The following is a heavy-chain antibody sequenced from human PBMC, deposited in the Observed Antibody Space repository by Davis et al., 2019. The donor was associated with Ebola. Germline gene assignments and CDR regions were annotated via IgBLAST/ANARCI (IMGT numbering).Heavy chain of an antibody. CDR1: GGSISSSSYY. J-gene: IGHJ4*02. V-gene: IGHV4-39*07. D-gene: IGHD3-3*01. CDR3: ASYDFWSGLVDY. CDR2: IYYSGST. Sequence: SETLSLTCTVSGGSISSSSYYWGWIRQPPGKGLEWIGSIYYSGSTNYNPSLKSRVTISVDTSKNQFSLKLSSVTAADTAVYYCASYDFWSGLVDYWGQGTLVTVSS.